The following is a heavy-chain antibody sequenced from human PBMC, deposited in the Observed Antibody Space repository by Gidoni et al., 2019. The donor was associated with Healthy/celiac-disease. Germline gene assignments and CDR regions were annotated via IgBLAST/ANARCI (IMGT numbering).Heavy chain of an antibody. J-gene: IGHJ4*02. CDR1: GLPFSNYY. CDR2: ISSSGSTI. Sequence: QMQLVESGGGLDKHGGSLRNYCADSGLPFSNYYMSWIRQAPGKGQELVSYISSSGSTIYYADSVKGRFTISMDNAKNSLYRQMNSLRAEDTAVYYCARDNTPGPGPPDWGQGTLVTVSS. V-gene: IGHV3-11*01. CDR3: ARDNTPGPGPPD. D-gene: IGHD2-2*02.